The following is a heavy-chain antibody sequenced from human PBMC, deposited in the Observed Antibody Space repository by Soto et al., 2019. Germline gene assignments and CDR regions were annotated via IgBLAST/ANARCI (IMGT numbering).Heavy chain of an antibody. CDR1: GFTFSSYA. CDR2: ISYDGSNK. CDR3: ARGRITMIGIGFDI. J-gene: IGHJ3*02. V-gene: IGHV3-30-3*01. D-gene: IGHD3-22*01. Sequence: QVPLVESGGGVVQPGRSLRLSCAASGFTFSSYAMHWVRQAPGKGLEWVAVISYDGSNKYYADSVKGRFTISRDNSKNTLYLQMNSLRAEDTAVYYCARGRITMIGIGFDIWGQGTMVTVSS.